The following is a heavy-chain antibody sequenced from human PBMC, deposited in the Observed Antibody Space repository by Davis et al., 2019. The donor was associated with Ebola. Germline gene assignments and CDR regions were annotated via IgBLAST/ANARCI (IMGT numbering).Heavy chain of an antibody. J-gene: IGHJ4*02. CDR1: GFTFSSYG. V-gene: IGHV3-30*02. D-gene: IGHD1-26*01. CDR2: IRYDGNNK. CDR3: AKVTGATGY. Sequence: GESLKISCAASGFTFSSYGMHWVRQAPGKGLEWVAFIRYDGNNKYYADSVKGRFTISRDNSKNTLYLQMNSLRAEDTAVYYCAKVTGATGYWGQGTLVTVSS.